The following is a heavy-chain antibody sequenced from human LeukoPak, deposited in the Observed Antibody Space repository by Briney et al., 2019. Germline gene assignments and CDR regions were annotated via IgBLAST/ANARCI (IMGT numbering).Heavy chain of an antibody. CDR2: IYSGGST. J-gene: IGHJ3*01. V-gene: IGHV3-53*01. D-gene: IGHD1-26*01. CDR3: ASKRIVGAIDDVFDV. Sequence: GGSLRLSCAASGFTVSSSYMTCVRQAPGKGLEWVSVIYSGGSTYYADSVKGRFTISRDNYKNTVYLQMNSLRAEDTAVYYCASKRIVGAIDDVFDVWGQGTMVTVSS. CDR1: GFTVSSSY.